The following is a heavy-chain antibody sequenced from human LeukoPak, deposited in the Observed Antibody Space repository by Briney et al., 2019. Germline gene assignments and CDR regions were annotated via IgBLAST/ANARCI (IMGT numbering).Heavy chain of an antibody. CDR2: IIPIFGTA. V-gene: IGHV1-69*06. D-gene: IGHD2-2*01. CDR1: GYTFTGYY. CDR3: ARGGRRYQLPPLYYMDV. J-gene: IGHJ6*03. Sequence: GASVKVSCKASGYTFTGYYMHWVRQAPGQGLEWMGGIIPIFGTANYAQKFQGRVTITADKSTSTAYMELSSLRSEDTAVYYCARGGRRYQLPPLYYMDVWGKGTTVTVSS.